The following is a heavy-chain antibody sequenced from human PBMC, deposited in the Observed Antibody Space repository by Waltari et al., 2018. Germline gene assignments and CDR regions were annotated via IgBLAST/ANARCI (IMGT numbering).Heavy chain of an antibody. J-gene: IGHJ4*02. CDR3: ARRRGGPFFDY. CDR2: IYYSGST. Sequence: QLQLQESGPGLVKPSETLSLTCTVPGGSISSSSYYWGWIRQPPGKGLEWIGSIYYSGSTYYNPSLKSRVTISVDTSKNQFSLKLSSVTAADTAVYYCARRRGGPFFDYWGQGTLVTVSS. V-gene: IGHV4-39*01. D-gene: IGHD3-10*01. CDR1: GGSISSSSYY.